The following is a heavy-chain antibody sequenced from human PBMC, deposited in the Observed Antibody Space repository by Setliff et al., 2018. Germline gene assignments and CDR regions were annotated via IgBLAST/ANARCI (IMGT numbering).Heavy chain of an antibody. Sequence: SETLSLTCAVSNHSLSSDYYWGWIRQSPVKGLEWIGNVYHSGKTYYNPSLKSRVTISVDTSKNHFSLRLTSVTAADTAVYYCARVDFTMIQGVLGLWGQGTLVTVSS. CDR2: VYHSGKT. D-gene: IGHD3-10*01. CDR3: ARVDFTMIQGVLGL. V-gene: IGHV4-38-2*01. J-gene: IGHJ1*01. CDR1: NHSLSSDYY.